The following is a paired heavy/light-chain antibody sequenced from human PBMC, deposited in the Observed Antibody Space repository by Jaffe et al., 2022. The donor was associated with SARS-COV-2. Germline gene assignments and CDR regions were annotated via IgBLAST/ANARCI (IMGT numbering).Heavy chain of an antibody. D-gene: IGHD2-2*01. CDR3: AKGVAAYQLQRPFGY. CDR1: GFTFDDYA. V-gene: IGHV3-9*01. CDR2: ISWNSGTI. Sequence: EVQLVESGGGLVQPGRSLRLSCAASGFTFDDYAMHWVRQAPGKGLEWVSGISWNSGTIGYADSVKGRFTISRDNAKNSLYLQMSSLRDEDTALYYCAKGVAAYQLQRPFGYWGQGTLVTVSS. J-gene: IGHJ4*02.
Light chain of an antibody. J-gene: IGLJ3*02. CDR2: EVS. V-gene: IGLV2-14*01. CDR1: SSDVGGYNY. CDR3: SSYTISTTWV. Sequence: QSALTQPASVSGSPGQSITISCTGTSSDVGGYNYVSWYQQHPGKAPKLMIYEVSYRPSGVSDRFSGSKSGNTASLTISGLQAEDEADYYCSSYTISTTWVFGGGTKMTVL.